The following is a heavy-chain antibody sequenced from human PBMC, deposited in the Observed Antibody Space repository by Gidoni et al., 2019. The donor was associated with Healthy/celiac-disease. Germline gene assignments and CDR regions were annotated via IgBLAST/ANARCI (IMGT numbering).Heavy chain of an antibody. CDR3: ARGFPYYYDSSGYHGGQH. J-gene: IGHJ1*01. Sequence: QVQLQESGPGLVKPSETLSLTCTVSGGSISSYYWSWIRQPPGKGLEWIGYIYYSGSTNYNPSLKSRVTISVDTSKNQFSLKLSSVTAADTAVYYCARGFPYYYDSSGYHGGQHWGQGTLVTVSS. D-gene: IGHD3-22*01. CDR2: IYYSGST. V-gene: IGHV4-59*01. CDR1: GGSISSYY.